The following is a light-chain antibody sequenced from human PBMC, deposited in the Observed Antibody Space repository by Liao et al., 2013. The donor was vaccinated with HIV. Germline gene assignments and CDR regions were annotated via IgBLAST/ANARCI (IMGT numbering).Light chain of an antibody. CDR3: QAWDSSTVV. V-gene: IGLV3-21*01. J-gene: IGLJ2*01. Sequence: SYELTQPPSVSVAPGETARITCGGNNIGSKSVHWYQQKPGQAPVLVIYYDSDRPSGIPERFSGSNSGNTATLTISGTQAMDEADYYCQAWDSSTVVFGGGTKADRP. CDR2: YDS. CDR1: NIGSKS.